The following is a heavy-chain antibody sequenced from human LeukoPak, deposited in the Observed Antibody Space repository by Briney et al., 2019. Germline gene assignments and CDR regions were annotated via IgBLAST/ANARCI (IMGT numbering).Heavy chain of an antibody. D-gene: IGHD3-22*01. CDR3: ARELNYYDSSGYYY. V-gene: IGHV1-2*02. CDR2: INPNSGGT. J-gene: IGHJ4*02. Sequence: GASVKVSCEASGYTFTGYYMHWVRQAPGQGLEWMGWINPNSGGTNYAQKFQGRVTMTRDTSISTAYMELSRLRSDNTAVYYCARELNYYDSSGYYYWGQGTLVTVSS. CDR1: GYTFTGYY.